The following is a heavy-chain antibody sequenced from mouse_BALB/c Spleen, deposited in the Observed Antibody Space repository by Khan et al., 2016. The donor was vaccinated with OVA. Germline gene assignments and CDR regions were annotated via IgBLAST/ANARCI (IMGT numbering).Heavy chain of an antibody. D-gene: IGHD1-1*01. Sequence: DLVKPGASVKLSCKATGYTFTSYWINWIKQRPGQGLEWIGRISPGSGTPYYNEMFKGKATLTVDTSSSTAYIQLSSLSSEDSAVHFCVTENYYGSSHYAMDYWGQGTSVTVSS. CDR2: ISPGSGTP. J-gene: IGHJ4*01. V-gene: IGHV1S41*01. CDR3: VTENYYGSSHYAMDY. CDR1: GYTFTSYW.